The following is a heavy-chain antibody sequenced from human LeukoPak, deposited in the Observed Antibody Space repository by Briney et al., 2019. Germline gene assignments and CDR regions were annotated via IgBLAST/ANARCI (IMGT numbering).Heavy chain of an antibody. CDR1: GLTFSSHA. CDR3: VREPGPGYFDY. V-gene: IGHV3-30-3*01. D-gene: IGHD6-13*01. J-gene: IGHJ4*02. Sequence: GGSLRLSCAASGLTFSSHAMHWVRQAPGKELEWVAVISQDGSDRHYTDSVKGRFTISRDNSRNTLYLEMNSLRAGDTAVYYCVREPGPGYFDYWGRGTLVTVSS. CDR2: ISQDGSDR.